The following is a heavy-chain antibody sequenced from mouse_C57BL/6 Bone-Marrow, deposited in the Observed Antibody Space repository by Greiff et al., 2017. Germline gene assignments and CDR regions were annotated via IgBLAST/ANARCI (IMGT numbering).Heavy chain of an antibody. J-gene: IGHJ2*01. D-gene: IGHD2-4*01. CDR3: ARHSDDYPYFDY. CDR1: GYTFTEYT. V-gene: IGHV1-62-2*01. Sequence: VQLVESGAELVKPGASVKLSCKASGYTFTEYTIHWVKQRSGQGLEWIGWFYPGSGSIKYNEKFKDKATLTADKSSSTVYMELSRLTSEDSAVYFGARHSDDYPYFDYWGQGTTLTVSS. CDR2: FYPGSGSI.